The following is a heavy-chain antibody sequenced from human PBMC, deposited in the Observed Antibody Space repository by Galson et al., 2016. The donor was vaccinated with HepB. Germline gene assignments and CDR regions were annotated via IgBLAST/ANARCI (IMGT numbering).Heavy chain of an antibody. J-gene: IGHJ5*02. CDR2: FFYSGTT. V-gene: IGHV4-59*02. Sequence: ETLSLTCTVSSDSVKSDYWSWIRQPPGKGLEWIGYFFYSGTTTTYNPSLEGRATISVDPSKHQIFLELTSVTAADTAVYYCARKHRSGSYYGGVSAFFDPWGQGVLVAVSS. CDR3: ARKHRSGSYYGGVSAFFDP. D-gene: IGHD1-26*01. CDR1: SDSVKSDY.